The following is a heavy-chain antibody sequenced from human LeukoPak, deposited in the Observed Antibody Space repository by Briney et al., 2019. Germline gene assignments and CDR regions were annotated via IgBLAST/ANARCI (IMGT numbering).Heavy chain of an antibody. CDR3: ARSKVPGYCSSTSCYTQNWFDP. J-gene: IGHJ5*02. Sequence: SSVTVSCKASGCTFSRYAISWVRQAAGQGFEWMGGIIPIFGTAKYAQKFQDRVTITADESTSTAYMELSSLRSEDTAVCYCARSKVPGYCSSTSCYTQNWFDPWGQGTLVTVSS. V-gene: IGHV1-69*13. CDR2: IIPIFGTA. CDR1: GCTFSRYA. D-gene: IGHD2-2*02.